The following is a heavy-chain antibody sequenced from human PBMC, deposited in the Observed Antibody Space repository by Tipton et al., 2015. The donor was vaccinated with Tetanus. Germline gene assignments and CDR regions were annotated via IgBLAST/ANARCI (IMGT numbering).Heavy chain of an antibody. CDR3: ARYGKGYCSGGDCYSDGFDI. J-gene: IGHJ3*02. Sequence: LRLSCSVSGGSISSGGYYWSWIRQHPGKGLEWIGHIYFGGSAFYNPSLRNRLSMSVDTSKNNFSLRLSSVTAADSAVYYCARYGKGYCSGGDCYSDGFDIWGQGTMVTVSS. D-gene: IGHD2-15*01. CDR1: GGSISSGGYY. V-gene: IGHV4-31*03. CDR2: IYFGGSA.